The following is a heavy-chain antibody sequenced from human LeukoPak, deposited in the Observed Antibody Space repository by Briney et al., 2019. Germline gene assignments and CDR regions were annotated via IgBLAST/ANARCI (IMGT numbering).Heavy chain of an antibody. Sequence: GGSLRLSCAASGFTFSSYEMNWVRQAPGKGLEWVSHISSSGSTIYYADSVKGRFTISRDNAKNSLHLQMNSLRAEDTAVYYCAREARKRTTMVRGPYYFDYWGQGTLVTVSS. CDR1: GFTFSSYE. J-gene: IGHJ4*02. CDR2: ISSSGSTI. D-gene: IGHD3-10*01. CDR3: AREARKRTTMVRGPYYFDY. V-gene: IGHV3-48*03.